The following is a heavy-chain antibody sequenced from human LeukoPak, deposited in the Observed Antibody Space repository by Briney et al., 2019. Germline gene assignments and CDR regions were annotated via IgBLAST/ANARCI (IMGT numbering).Heavy chain of an antibody. CDR1: GYTFTNYW. J-gene: IGHJ4*02. CDR2: IHPGDSGT. D-gene: IGHD2-15*01. Sequence: GESLKISCKASGYTFTNYWIGWVRHTPGKGLEWMGIIHPGDSGTRYRTSFQGQVTMSVDESTSTAYLHWTSLKASDTAIYYCARHAGYCTGGKCYSFYYFDYWGQGTLVTVSS. V-gene: IGHV5-51*01. CDR3: ARHAGYCTGGKCYSFYYFDY.